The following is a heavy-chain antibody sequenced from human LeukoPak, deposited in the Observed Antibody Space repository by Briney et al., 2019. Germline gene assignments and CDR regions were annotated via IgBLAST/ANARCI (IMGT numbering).Heavy chain of an antibody. CDR1: GYTFTSYY. J-gene: IGHJ4*02. D-gene: IGHD6-13*01. Sequence: ASVKVSCKASGYTFTSYYMHWVRQAPGQGLEWMGVINPSGGSTSYAQKFQGRATMTRDTSTSTVYMELSSLRSEDTAVYYCARDMLTRSSSSWDPYYFDYWGQGTLVTVSS. V-gene: IGHV1-46*01. CDR2: INPSGGST. CDR3: ARDMLTRSSSSWDPYYFDY.